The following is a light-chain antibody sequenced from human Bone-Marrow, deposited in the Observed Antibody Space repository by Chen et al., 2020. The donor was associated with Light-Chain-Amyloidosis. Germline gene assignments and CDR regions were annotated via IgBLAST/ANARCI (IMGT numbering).Light chain of an antibody. CDR3: QVWDRSSDRPV. Sequence: SYVLTQPSSVSVAPGQTATIACGGNNIGSTSVHWYQQTPGQAPLLVVYDDSDRPSGIPERLSGSNSGNTATRTSSRVEAGDEADYYGQVWDRSSDRPVFGGGTKLTVL. CDR2: DDS. V-gene: IGLV3-21*02. J-gene: IGLJ3*02. CDR1: NIGSTS.